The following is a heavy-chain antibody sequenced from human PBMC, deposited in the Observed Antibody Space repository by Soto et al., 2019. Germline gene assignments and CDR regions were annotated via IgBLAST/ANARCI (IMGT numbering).Heavy chain of an antibody. CDR1: GFTFSSFA. CDR3: ERISGSFSRMFYFDC. CDR2: ISYDGSNK. V-gene: IGHV3-30-3*01. Sequence: PGGSLRLSCAASGFTFSSFAMHWVRQAPGKGLEWVAGISYDGSNKYYADSVKGRFTISRDNSKNTLDLQMNSLRAEDTAVYYCERISGSFSRMFYFDCWGQGTLVTVSS. D-gene: IGHD1-26*01. J-gene: IGHJ4*02.